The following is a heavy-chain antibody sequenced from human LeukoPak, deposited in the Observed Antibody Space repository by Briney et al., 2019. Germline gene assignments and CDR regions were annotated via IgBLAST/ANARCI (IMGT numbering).Heavy chain of an antibody. CDR3: ARGSSGWTFDY. CDR2: INHSGST. D-gene: IGHD6-19*01. Sequence: SEPLSLTCAVNGGSFSGYYWRWIRQPPGKGLEWIGEINHSGSTNYNPSLKSRVTISVDPSKTQFSLTLSSVTAADTAVYYCARGSSGWTFDYWGQGTLVTVSS. CDR1: GGSFSGYY. V-gene: IGHV4-34*01. J-gene: IGHJ4*02.